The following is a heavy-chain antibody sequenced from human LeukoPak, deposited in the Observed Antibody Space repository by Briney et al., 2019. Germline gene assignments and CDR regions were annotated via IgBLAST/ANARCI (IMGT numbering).Heavy chain of an antibody. CDR2: MNPDSGNT. CDR1: GYTFTSYD. CDR3: ARGAWPAVIATRWFDP. V-gene: IGHV1-8*01. J-gene: IGHJ5*02. Sequence: GASMKVSCKASGYTFTSYDINWVRQATGQGLEWMGWMNPDSGNTGYARNFQGRVTMTRSTSTSTAYMELSSLRSEDTAVYYCARGAWPAVIATRWFDPWGQGTQVTVSS. D-gene: IGHD2-2*01.